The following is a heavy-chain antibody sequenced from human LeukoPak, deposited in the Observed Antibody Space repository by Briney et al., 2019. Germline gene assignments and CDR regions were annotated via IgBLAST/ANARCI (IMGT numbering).Heavy chain of an antibody. D-gene: IGHD5-24*01. CDR2: ISYDGSNK. CDR1: GFTFSSYG. J-gene: IGHJ3*02. Sequence: GGSLRLSCAASGFTFSSYGMHWVRQAPGKGLEWGAVISYDGSNKYYADSVKGRFTISRDNSKNTLYLQMNSLRAGDTAVYYCARESSNGYNSDTFDIWGQGTMVTVSS. CDR3: ARESSNGYNSDTFDI. V-gene: IGHV3-30*03.